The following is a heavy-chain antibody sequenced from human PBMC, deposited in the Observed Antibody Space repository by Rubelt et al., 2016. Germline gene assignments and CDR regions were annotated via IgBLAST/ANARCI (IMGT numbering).Heavy chain of an antibody. J-gene: IGHJ4*02. CDR1: GGSISSYY. CDR2: IYYSGST. Sequence: QVQLQESGPGLVKPSETLSLTCTVSGGSISSYYWSWIRQPPGKGLEWIGYIYYSGSTNYNPSPKSRVTISVDTSKNQFSLKLGSVTAADTAVYYCARHYGYSYGALDYWGQGTLVTVSS. CDR3: ARHYGYSYGALDY. V-gene: IGHV4-59*08. D-gene: IGHD5-18*01.